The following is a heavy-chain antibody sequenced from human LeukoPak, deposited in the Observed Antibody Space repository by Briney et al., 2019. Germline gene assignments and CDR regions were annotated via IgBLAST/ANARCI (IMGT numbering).Heavy chain of an antibody. CDR3: ARDLGGVAEYYFDF. V-gene: IGHV3-64*01. CDR1: GFTFSAYA. Sequence: GGSLRLSCAASGFTFSAYAMHWVRQAPGKGLEHVSAIGADGGGTYYGNSVKGRFTISRDNSKNTLYLQMGSLRTEDMAVYYCARDLGGVAEYYFDFWGQGTLVTVSS. J-gene: IGHJ4*02. D-gene: IGHD6-19*01. CDR2: IGADGGGT.